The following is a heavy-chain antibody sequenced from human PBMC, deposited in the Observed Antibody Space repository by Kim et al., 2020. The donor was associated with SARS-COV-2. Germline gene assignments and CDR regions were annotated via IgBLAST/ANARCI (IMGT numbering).Heavy chain of an antibody. V-gene: IGHV3-11*05. CDR1: GFTFSDSY. J-gene: IGHJ6*01. CDR3: ARASRAGFVVNYYG. CDR2: ISRSTSST. D-gene: IGHD2-21*01. Sequence: GGSLRLSCAASGFTFSDSYMSWIRQAPGKGLEWVSYISRSTSSTNYADSVKGRFTISRDNAKNSLHLQLNNLRAEDTAVYYCARASRAGFVVNYYG.